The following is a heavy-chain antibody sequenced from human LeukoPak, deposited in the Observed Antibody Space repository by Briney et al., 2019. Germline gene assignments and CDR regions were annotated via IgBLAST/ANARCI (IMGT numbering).Heavy chain of an antibody. CDR2: IYYSGST. J-gene: IGHJ3*02. D-gene: IGHD5-18*01. Sequence: SETLSLTCTVSGGSISSSSYYWGWIRQPPGKGLEWIGSIYYSGSTYYNPSLKSRVTISVDTSKNQFSLKLSSVTAADTAVYYCARDTSGYSYGKVKKRPYAFDIWGQGTMVTVSS. CDR3: ARDTSGYSYGKVKKRPYAFDI. V-gene: IGHV4-39*07. CDR1: GGSISSSSYY.